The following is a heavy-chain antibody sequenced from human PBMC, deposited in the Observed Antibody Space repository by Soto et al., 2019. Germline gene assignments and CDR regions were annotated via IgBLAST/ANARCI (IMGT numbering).Heavy chain of an antibody. D-gene: IGHD3-22*01. Sequence: ASVKVSCKASGYTFTGYYMHWVRQAPGQGLEWMGWINPNSGGTNYAQKFQGRVTMTRDTSISTAYMELSRLRSDNTAVYYCARNYYDSSGYYSWPWGQGTLVTVSS. CDR1: GYTFTGYY. CDR3: ARNYYDSSGYYSWP. V-gene: IGHV1-2*02. CDR2: INPNSGGT. J-gene: IGHJ5*02.